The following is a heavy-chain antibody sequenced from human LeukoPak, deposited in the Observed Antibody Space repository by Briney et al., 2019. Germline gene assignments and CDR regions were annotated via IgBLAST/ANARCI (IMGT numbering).Heavy chain of an antibody. Sequence: PGGSLRLSCAASGFTFSSYDMHWVRQATGKGLEWVSAIGTAGDTYYSGSVKGRFTISRENAKNSLYLQMNSLRAGDTAVYYCARGGCSGGSCFEVGLHYYYGMDVWGQGTTVTVSS. V-gene: IGHV3-13*04. J-gene: IGHJ6*02. CDR3: ARGGCSGGSCFEVGLHYYYGMDV. D-gene: IGHD2-15*01. CDR1: GFTFSSYD. CDR2: IGTAGDT.